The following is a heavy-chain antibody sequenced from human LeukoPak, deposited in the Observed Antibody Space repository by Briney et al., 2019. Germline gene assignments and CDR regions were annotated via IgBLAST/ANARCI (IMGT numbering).Heavy chain of an antibody. D-gene: IGHD3-10*01. V-gene: IGHV3-21*01. CDR3: ARDGFTGYVYS. CDR2: ISSSSSYI. CDR1: GFTFSSYA. Sequence: PGGSLRLSCAASGFTFSSYAMSWVRQAPGKGLEWVSSISSSSSYIYYADSVKGRFTISRDNAKNSLYLQMNSLRAEDTAVYYCARDGFTGYVYSWGQGTLATVSS. J-gene: IGHJ4*02.